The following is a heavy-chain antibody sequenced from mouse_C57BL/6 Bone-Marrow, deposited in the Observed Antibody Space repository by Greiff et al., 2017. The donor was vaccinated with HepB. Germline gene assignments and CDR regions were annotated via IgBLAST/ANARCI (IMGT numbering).Heavy chain of an antibody. Sequence: QVQLQQPGAELVKPGASVKLSCKASGYTFTSYWMHWVKQRPGQGLEWIGMIHPNSGSTNYNEKFKSKATLTVDKSSSTAYMQLSSLTSEDSAVYYCARRHGSGAYWGQGTLVTVSA. CDR2: IHPNSGST. CDR1: GYTFTSYW. V-gene: IGHV1-64*01. CDR3: ARRHGSGAY. J-gene: IGHJ3*01. D-gene: IGHD6-1*01.